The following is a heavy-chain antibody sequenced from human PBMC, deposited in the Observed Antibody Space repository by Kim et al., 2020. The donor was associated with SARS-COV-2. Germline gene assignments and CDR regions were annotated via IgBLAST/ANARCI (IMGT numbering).Heavy chain of an antibody. J-gene: IGHJ5*02. V-gene: IGHV4-30-2*04. Sequence: PSLKSRVTISVDTSKNQFSLKLSSVTAADTAVYYCAGTTVTTRAYSWFDPWGQGTLVTVSS. D-gene: IGHD4-4*01. CDR3: AGTTVTTRAYSWFDP.